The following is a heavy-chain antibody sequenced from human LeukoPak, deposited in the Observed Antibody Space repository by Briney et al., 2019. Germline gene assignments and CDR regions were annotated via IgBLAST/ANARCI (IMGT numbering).Heavy chain of an antibody. Sequence: GGSLRLSCAASGFTFSSYSMNWVRQAPGKGLEWVSYISSSSSTIYYADSVKGRFTISRDNAKNSLYLQMNGLRAEDTAVYYCARDGDYGGNFLLDYWGQGTLVTVSS. CDR2: ISSSSSTI. D-gene: IGHD4-23*01. V-gene: IGHV3-48*04. CDR1: GFTFSSYS. J-gene: IGHJ4*02. CDR3: ARDGDYGGNFLLDY.